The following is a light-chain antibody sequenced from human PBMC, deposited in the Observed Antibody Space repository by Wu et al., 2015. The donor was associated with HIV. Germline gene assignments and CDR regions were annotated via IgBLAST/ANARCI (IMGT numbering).Light chain of an antibody. CDR3: QFYSIPLRT. Sequence: EIVLTQSPVTLSVSPGERVTLSCRASHSISSTSLVWYQKRPGHAPWPIMYASSNRAPGVPDRFSGSGSGTDFTLTIHRLQPEDIAVYYCQFYSIPLRTFGQGTEGG. CDR1: HSISSTS. V-gene: IGKV3-20*01. J-gene: IGKJ1*01. CDR2: ASS.